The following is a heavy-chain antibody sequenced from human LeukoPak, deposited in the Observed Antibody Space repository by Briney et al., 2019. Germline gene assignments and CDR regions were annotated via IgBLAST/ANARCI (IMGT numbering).Heavy chain of an antibody. V-gene: IGHV4-34*01. Sequence: SGAPSLPCAVYGGFFKGYYWSWIRQPPGEGLEWIGGIQHSGSTNYNPSLKSRVTISVDTSKNQFSLKLSSVTAADTAVYYCARAVAGVVVVVAAKETDNWFDPWGQGTLVTVSS. CDR1: GGFFKGYY. CDR3: ARAVAGVVVVVAAKETDNWFDP. CDR2: IQHSGST. D-gene: IGHD2-15*01. J-gene: IGHJ5*02.